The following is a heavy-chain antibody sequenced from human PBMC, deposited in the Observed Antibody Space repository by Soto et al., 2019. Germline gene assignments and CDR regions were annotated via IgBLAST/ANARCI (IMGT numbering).Heavy chain of an antibody. Sequence: GGSLRLSCAASGFTVGSNYMSWVRQAPGKGLEWVSVIYSGGSTYYADSVKGRFTISRDNSKNTLYLQMNSLRAEDPAVYYCARAAAGWSAPWGQGTLVTVSS. CDR3: ARAAAGWSAP. D-gene: IGHD6-13*01. CDR1: GFTVGSNY. J-gene: IGHJ5*02. V-gene: IGHV3-66*01. CDR2: IYSGGST.